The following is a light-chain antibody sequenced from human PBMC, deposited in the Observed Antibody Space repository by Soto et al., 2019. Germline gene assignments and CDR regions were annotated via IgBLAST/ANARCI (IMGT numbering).Light chain of an antibody. V-gene: IGKV1-33*01. CDR1: QDISNY. CDR3: QQYDNLLT. CDR2: EAS. Sequence: DIQMTQSPSSLSASVGDRVTITCQASQDISNYLNWYQQKPVKAPKLLIYEASNLETGVPSRFSGSGSGTDFTFTISSLQPEYIATYYCQQYDNLLTFGGGTKVEIK. J-gene: IGKJ4*01.